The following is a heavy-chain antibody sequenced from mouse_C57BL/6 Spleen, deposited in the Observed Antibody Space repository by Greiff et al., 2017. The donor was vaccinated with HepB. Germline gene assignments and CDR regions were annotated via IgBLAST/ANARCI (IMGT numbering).Heavy chain of an antibody. J-gene: IGHJ2*01. CDR1: GYTFTSYW. CDR2: IDPSDSYT. Sequence: QVQLQQPGAELVKPGASVKLSCKASGYTFTSYWMQWVKQRPGQGLEWIGEIDPSDSYTNYNQKFKGKATLTVDTSSSTAYMQLSSLTSEDSAVYYSARGGTNFDYWGQGTTLTVSS. D-gene: IGHD3-3*01. CDR3: ARGGTNFDY. V-gene: IGHV1-50*01.